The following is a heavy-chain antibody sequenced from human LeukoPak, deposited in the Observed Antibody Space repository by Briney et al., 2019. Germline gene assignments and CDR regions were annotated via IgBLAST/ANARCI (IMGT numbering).Heavy chain of an antibody. CDR1: GFTFSSYE. J-gene: IGHJ4*02. V-gene: IGHV3-23*01. CDR2: MSGDATST. D-gene: IGHD6-13*01. Sequence: PGGSLRLSCAASGFTFSSYEMNWVRQAPGKGLEWVSTMSGDATSTYYADSVKGRFTISRDNSKNTLYLQMNSLRAEDTAVYYCAKRTSGSSWYSSDYWGQGTLVTVSS. CDR3: AKRTSGSSWYSSDY.